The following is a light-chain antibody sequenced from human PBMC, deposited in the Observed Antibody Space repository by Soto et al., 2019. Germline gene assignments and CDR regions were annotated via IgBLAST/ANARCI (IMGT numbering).Light chain of an antibody. V-gene: IGKV2-28*01. J-gene: IGKJ5*01. CDR1: QSLLHSSGYIY. CDR3: LQALETPRT. Sequence: EIVLTQSPLSLPVTPGEPASISCRSSQSLLHSSGYIYVDWYLQKPGQSPQLLIYLVSNRASGVHDMCSSSGSGTDFTLKISRVEAEDFGLYYFLQALETPRTFGQGTRLEIK. CDR2: LVS.